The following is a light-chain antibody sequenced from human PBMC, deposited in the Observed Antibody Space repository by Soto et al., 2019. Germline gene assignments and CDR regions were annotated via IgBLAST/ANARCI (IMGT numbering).Light chain of an antibody. J-gene: IGLJ3*02. CDR2: DVN. Sequence: QSALTQPASVSGSPGQSITISCTGTSTDIGRYNYVSWYQQRPGRAPKLMVYDVNNRPSGISDRFSGSKSGNTASLTISGLQAEDEADYYCSSYRTGDTWVFGGGTKLTVL. CDR1: STDIGRYNY. CDR3: SSYRTGDTWV. V-gene: IGLV2-14*03.